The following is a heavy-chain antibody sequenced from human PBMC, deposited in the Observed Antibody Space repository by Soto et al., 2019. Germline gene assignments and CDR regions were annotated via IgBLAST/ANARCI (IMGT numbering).Heavy chain of an antibody. CDR1: GFTFSSYD. CDR2: IGTAGDT. V-gene: IGHV3-13*01. J-gene: IGHJ6*03. D-gene: IGHD6-6*01. Sequence: PGGSLRLSCAASGFTFSSYDMHWVRQATGKGLEWVSAIGTAGDTYYPGSMKGRFTISRENAKNSLYLQMNSLRAGDTAVYYCARSRIAARQYYYYYMDVWGKGTTVTVSS. CDR3: ARSRIAARQYYYYYMDV.